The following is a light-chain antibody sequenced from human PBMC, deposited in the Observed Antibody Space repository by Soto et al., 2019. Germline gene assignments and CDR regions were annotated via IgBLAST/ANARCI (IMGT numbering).Light chain of an antibody. CDR2: SAS. Sequence: EVVMTQSPVTLSVSPGDRATLSCRASQSVFSNLAWYQHKPRQAPRLLLYSASIRATGIPARFSGSGSGTQVSPNISSLQSDDFAAYYCQQYNSWPPWTFGQGTKVEIK. CDR1: QSVFSN. J-gene: IGKJ1*01. CDR3: QQYNSWPPWT. V-gene: IGKV3-15*01.